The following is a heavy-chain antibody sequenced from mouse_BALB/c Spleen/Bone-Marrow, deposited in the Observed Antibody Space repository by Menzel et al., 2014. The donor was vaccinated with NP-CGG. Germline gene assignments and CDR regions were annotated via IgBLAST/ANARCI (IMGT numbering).Heavy chain of an antibody. CDR1: AYTFTSYW. Sequence: QVQLQQPGAELVKPGAPVKLSCKASAYTFTSYWMNWVKQRPGRGLEWIGRIDPSDSETHYNQNSKDKATLTVDRSSSTAFIQLSGLTSEDSTVYYCAYGNYESYFFDYWGQGTTLTVSS. J-gene: IGHJ2*01. V-gene: IGHV1-69*02. CDR3: AYGNYESYFFDY. D-gene: IGHD2-1*01. CDR2: IDPSDSET.